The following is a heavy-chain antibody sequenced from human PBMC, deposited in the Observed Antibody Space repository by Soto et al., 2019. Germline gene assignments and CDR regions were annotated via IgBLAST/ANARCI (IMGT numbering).Heavy chain of an antibody. CDR2: IFHSGST. CDR1: GGSISSGGYS. V-gene: IGHV4-30-2*01. J-gene: IGHJ4*02. Sequence: SETLSLTCAVSGGSISSGGYSWSWLRQPPGKGLEWIGYIFHSGSTYYNPSLKSRVTISVDGSKNHFSLELSSVTAADTAVYYCARIALAGTFFDYWGQGTLVTVSS. D-gene: IGHD6-19*01. CDR3: ARIALAGTFFDY.